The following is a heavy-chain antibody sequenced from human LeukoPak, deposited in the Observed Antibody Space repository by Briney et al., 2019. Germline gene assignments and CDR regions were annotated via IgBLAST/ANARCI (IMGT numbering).Heavy chain of an antibody. CDR1: GGSFSGYY. D-gene: IGHD5-18*01. CDR3: ARVTHTELSTRFDP. J-gene: IGHJ5*02. CDR2: IYYSGST. Sequence: PSESLSLTCAVYGGSFSGYYWGWIRQPPGKGLEWIGSIYYSGSTYYNPSLKSRVTISVDTSKNQFSLKLSSVTAADTAVYYCARVTHTELSTRFDPWGQGTLVTVSS. V-gene: IGHV4-34*01.